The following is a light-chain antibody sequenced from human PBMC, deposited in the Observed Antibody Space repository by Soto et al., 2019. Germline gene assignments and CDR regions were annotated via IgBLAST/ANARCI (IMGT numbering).Light chain of an antibody. V-gene: IGLV2-14*01. CDR2: EVS. Sequence: QSVLTQPASVSGSPGQSITISCTGSSTDVCAYNYVSWYQQYPGQAPNLLIYEVSRRPSGFSHRFSGSKSVNTASLTISGLQAEDEAQYYCNSYTTMNTYVFGTGTKVTVL. CDR1: STDVCAYNY. CDR3: NSYTTMNTYV. J-gene: IGLJ1*01.